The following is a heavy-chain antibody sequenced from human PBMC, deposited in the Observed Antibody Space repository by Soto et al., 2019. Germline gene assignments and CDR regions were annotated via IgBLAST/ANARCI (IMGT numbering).Heavy chain of an antibody. CDR1: GFTLSSYG. CDR2: IWYDGTNK. J-gene: IGHJ6*02. Sequence: QVQLVESGGGVVQPGRSLRLSCAASGFTLSSYGMHWVRQAPGKGLEWVAVIWYDGTNKYYADSVKGRFTISRDNSKNTRYLPMTSLRAEDTALQYCARERGAAAGTRYYDGMDVWGQGTTVTVSS. V-gene: IGHV3-33*01. D-gene: IGHD6-13*01. CDR3: ARERGAAAGTRYYDGMDV.